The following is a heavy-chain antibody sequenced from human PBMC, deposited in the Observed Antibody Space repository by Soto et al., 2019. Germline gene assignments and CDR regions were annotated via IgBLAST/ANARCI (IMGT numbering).Heavy chain of an antibody. CDR1: GGSISSSNW. CDR3: ARGTGPYYYYYGMDV. Sequence: SETLSLTCAVSGGSISSSNWWRWVRQPPGKGLEWIGEIYHSGSTNYNPSLKSRVTISVDKSKNQFSLKLSSVTAADTAVYYCARGTGPYYYYYGMDVWGQGTTVTVSS. D-gene: IGHD7-27*01. J-gene: IGHJ6*02. CDR2: IYHSGST. V-gene: IGHV4-4*02.